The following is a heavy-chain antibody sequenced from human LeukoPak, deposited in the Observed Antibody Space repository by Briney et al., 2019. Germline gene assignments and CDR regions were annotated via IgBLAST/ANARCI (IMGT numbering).Heavy chain of an antibody. J-gene: IGHJ3*02. CDR2: IYYSGST. D-gene: IGHD5-24*01. Sequence: ETLSLTCTVSGGSISSYYWSWIRQPSGKGLEWIGYIYYSGSTNYNPSLKSRVTISVDTSKNQFSLKLSSVTAADTAVYYCASLTEMATIDAFDIWGQGTMFTVSS. CDR3: ASLTEMATIDAFDI. V-gene: IGHV4-59*01. CDR1: GGSISSYY.